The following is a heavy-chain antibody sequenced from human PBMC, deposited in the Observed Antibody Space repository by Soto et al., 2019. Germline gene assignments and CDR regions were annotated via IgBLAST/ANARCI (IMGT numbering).Heavy chain of an antibody. J-gene: IGHJ4*02. CDR1: GYTFTLYT. V-gene: IGHV1-3*04. D-gene: IGHD5-18*01. CDR2: INTGNGNT. CDR3: AKLGGGYIFGPYLDY. Sequence: QVQIVQSGAEVKKPGASVKVSCKTSGYTFTLYTIHWVRQAPGQRLEWMGWINTGNGNTKYSQRFQGRGTMSRDTSTRTAYMELSRLTSEDTAVYYCAKLGGGYIFGPYLDYWGQGTLVTVSS.